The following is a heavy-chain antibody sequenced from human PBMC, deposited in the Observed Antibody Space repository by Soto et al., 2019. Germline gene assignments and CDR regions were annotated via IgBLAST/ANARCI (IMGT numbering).Heavy chain of an antibody. CDR1: AASFSKYY. J-gene: IGHJ4*02. D-gene: IGHD2-15*01. V-gene: IGHV4-34*01. CDR2: INHSGST. Sequence: SETLSLTCTVSAASFSKYYWSWIRQPPGKGLEWIGEINHSGSTSYNPSLKSRVTISVDTSKNQFSLKLSSVTAADTAVYYCARGGSGGRVNYYFDYWGQGTLVTVSS. CDR3: ARGGSGGRVNYYFDY.